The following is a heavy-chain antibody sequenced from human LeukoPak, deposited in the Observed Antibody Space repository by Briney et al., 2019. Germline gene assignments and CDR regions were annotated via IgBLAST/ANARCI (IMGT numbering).Heavy chain of an antibody. J-gene: IGHJ4*02. V-gene: IGHV3-74*01. CDR3: ARESYYDSSGYYGVFDY. CDR1: GFTFSSYW. D-gene: IGHD3-22*01. CDR2: INSDGSST. Sequence: GGSLRLSCAASGFTFSSYWMHWVRQAPGKGLVWVSRINSDGSSTSYADSVKGRFTISRDNAKNTLYLQMNSLRAEDTAVYYCARESYYDSSGYYGVFDYWGQGTLVTVSS.